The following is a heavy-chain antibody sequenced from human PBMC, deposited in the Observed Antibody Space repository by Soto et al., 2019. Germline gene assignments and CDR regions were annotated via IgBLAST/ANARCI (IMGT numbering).Heavy chain of an antibody. CDR2: IYSGGST. Sequence: EEQLVESGGDLVQPGGSLRLSCAASGFTVSNNYMSWVRQAPGKGLEWVSLIYSGGSTYYADSVKGRLTISRDSSKNTLYRQMNSLRAEETAMYYCAAYSHKGYWGQGTLVTVSS. CDR1: GFTVSNNY. CDR3: AAYSHKGY. D-gene: IGHD3-16*01. V-gene: IGHV3-66*01. J-gene: IGHJ4*02.